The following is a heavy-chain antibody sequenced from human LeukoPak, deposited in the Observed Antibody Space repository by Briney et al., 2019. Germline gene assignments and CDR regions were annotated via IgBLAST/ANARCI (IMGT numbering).Heavy chain of an antibody. V-gene: IGHV4-59*01. Sequence: SETLSLTCTVSGGSISTYYWSWIRQPPGKGLEWIGYIYHSGSTNYNPSLKSRITISVDTSQNQLSLKLSSVTAADTAVYYCTRGSIAYYYMDVWGKGTTVTISS. D-gene: IGHD3-22*01. J-gene: IGHJ6*03. CDR2: IYHSGST. CDR1: GGSISTYY. CDR3: TRGSIAYYYMDV.